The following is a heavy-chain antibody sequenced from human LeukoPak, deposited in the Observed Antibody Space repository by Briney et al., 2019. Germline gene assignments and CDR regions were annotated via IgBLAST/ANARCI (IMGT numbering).Heavy chain of an antibody. CDR3: AREGRDGYNYYFDY. CDR2: IHYSGST. V-gene: IGHV4-59*01. Sequence: SETLSLTCTVSGGSISSYYWSLIRQPPGKGLEWIGYIHYSGSTNYNPSLKSRVTISVDTSKNQFSLKLSSVTAADTAVYYCAREGRDGYNYYFDYWGQGTLVTVSS. J-gene: IGHJ4*02. CDR1: GGSISSYY. D-gene: IGHD5-24*01.